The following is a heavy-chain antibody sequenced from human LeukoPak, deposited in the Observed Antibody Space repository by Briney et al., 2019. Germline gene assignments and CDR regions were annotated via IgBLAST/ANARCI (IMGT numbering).Heavy chain of an antibody. D-gene: IGHD3-10*01. V-gene: IGHV1-18*01. J-gene: IGHJ4*02. Sequence: ASVKVSCKASGYTFTSYAMNWVRQAPGQGLEWMGWISAYNGNTNYAQKLQGRVTMTTDTSTSTAYMELRSLRSDDTAVYYCAREVGVRGRVDYWGQGTLVTVSS. CDR1: GYTFTSYA. CDR2: ISAYNGNT. CDR3: AREVGVRGRVDY.